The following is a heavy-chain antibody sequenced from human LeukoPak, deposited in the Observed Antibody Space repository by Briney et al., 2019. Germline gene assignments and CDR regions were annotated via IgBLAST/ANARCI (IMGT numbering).Heavy chain of an antibody. CDR2: IMPILGTE. J-gene: IGHJ4*02. CDR1: VCTFIYCT. D-gene: IGHD3-22*01. Sequence: AVTVSFKSSVCTFIYCTISGVRQAPGQGLECMGRIMPILGTEDYEQKFQGRVTMTTDESTSTAYMELSSLRSEDTAVYYCAREPVPRSIGLQYWGQRTLVTVSS. V-gene: IGHV1-69*05. CDR3: AREPVPRSIGLQY.